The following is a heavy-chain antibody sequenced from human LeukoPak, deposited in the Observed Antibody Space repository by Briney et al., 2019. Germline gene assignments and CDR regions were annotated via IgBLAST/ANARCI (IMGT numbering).Heavy chain of an antibody. CDR3: ARRSLWFGELSLYYFDY. J-gene: IGHJ4*02. CDR2: IYYSGTT. CDR1: GGSISSSGYY. D-gene: IGHD3-10*01. V-gene: IGHV4-39*01. Sequence: PSETLSLTCTVSGGSISSSGYYWGWIRQPPGQGLEWIGSIYYSGTTYYNPPLKSRVTISVDTSTNHFSLNLSSVTAADTAVYYCARRSLWFGELSLYYFDYWGQGNLVTVSS.